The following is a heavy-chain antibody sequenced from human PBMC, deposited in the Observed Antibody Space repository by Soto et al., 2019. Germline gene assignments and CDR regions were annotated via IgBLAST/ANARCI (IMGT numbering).Heavy chain of an antibody. CDR2: VSGNGGTT. Sequence: EVQLVESGGGLVQPGGSLRVSCAASGFTFSSYCMHWVRQAPGKGLEYVSAVSGNGGTTYYANSVKGRFTISRDNSENTLYLQMGSLRAEDMAVYYCARGRGTFTYWYFDRWGRGTPVTVSS. V-gene: IGHV3-64*01. CDR1: GFTFSSYC. CDR3: ARGRGTFTYWYFDR. J-gene: IGHJ2*01. D-gene: IGHD3-10*01.